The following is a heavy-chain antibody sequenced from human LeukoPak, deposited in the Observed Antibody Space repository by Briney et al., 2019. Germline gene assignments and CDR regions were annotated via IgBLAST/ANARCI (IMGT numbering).Heavy chain of an antibody. CDR1: GFTFSSYG. CDR3: AILSVDTAMVTDWFDP. D-gene: IGHD5-18*01. V-gene: IGHV3-21*01. CDR2: ISSSSSYI. J-gene: IGHJ5*02. Sequence: GGSLRLSCAASGFTFSSYGMHWVRQAPGKGLEWVSSISSSSSYIYYADSVKGRFTISRDNAKNSLYLQMNSLRAEDTAVYYCAILSVDTAMVTDWFDPWGQGTLVTVSS.